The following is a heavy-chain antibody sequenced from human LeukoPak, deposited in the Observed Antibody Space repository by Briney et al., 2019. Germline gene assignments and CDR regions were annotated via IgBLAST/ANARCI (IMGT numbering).Heavy chain of an antibody. CDR3: ARDGYDFWSGPNWFDP. J-gene: IGHJ5*02. V-gene: IGHV4-30-4*08. CDR2: IYYSGSA. Sequence: PSETLSLTCTVSGGSISSGDYYWSWIRQPPGKGLEWIGYIYYSGSAYYNPSLKSRVTISVDTSKNQFSLQLSSVTAADTAVYYCARDGYDFWSGPNWFDPWGQGTLVTVSS. CDR1: GGSISSGDYY. D-gene: IGHD3-3*01.